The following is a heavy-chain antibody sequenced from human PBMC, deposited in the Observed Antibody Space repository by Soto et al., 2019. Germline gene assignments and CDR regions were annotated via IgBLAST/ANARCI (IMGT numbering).Heavy chain of an antibody. CDR3: ARARSGSSWPYFDY. CDR1: GFTFSSYA. Sequence: QVQLVESGGGVVQPGRSLRLSCAASGFTFSSYAMHWVRQAPGKGLEWVAVISYDGSNKYYADSVKGRFTISRDNSKNTLYLQMNSLIAEDTAVYYCARARSGSSWPYFDYWGQGTLVTVSS. CDR2: ISYDGSNK. J-gene: IGHJ4*02. D-gene: IGHD6-13*01. V-gene: IGHV3-30-3*01.